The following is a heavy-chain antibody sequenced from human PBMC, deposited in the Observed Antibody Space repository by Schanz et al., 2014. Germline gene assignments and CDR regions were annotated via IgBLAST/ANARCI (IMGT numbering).Heavy chain of an antibody. CDR3: ARDRGYCSGGSCLTFDY. Sequence: VQLVESGGGLVKPGGSLRLSCAASGFTFSDYYMSWVRQAPGKGLEWVSVIYSGIGAYYADSVKGRFTISRDNSKNTLYLQMNTLRAEDTAVYYCARDRGYCSGGSCLTFDYWGQGTLVTVSS. V-gene: IGHV3-66*02. D-gene: IGHD2-15*01. J-gene: IGHJ4*02. CDR2: IYSGIGA. CDR1: GFTFSDYY.